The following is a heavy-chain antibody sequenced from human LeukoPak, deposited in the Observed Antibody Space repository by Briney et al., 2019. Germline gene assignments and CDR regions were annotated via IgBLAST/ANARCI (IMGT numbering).Heavy chain of an antibody. Sequence: GRSLRLSCAASGFTFSSYAMHWVRQAPGKGLEWVAVISYDGSNKYYADSVKGRFTISRDNSKNTLYLQMNSLRAEDTAVYYCARDPPGDLNAFDIWGQGTMVTVSS. V-gene: IGHV3-30-3*01. CDR1: GFTFSSYA. J-gene: IGHJ3*02. CDR3: ARDPPGDLNAFDI. D-gene: IGHD7-27*01. CDR2: ISYDGSNK.